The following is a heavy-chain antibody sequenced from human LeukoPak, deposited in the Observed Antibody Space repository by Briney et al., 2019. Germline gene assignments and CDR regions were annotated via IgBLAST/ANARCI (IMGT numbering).Heavy chain of an antibody. D-gene: IGHD6-13*01. Sequence: GGSLRLSCAAPGFTFSNYWMHWVRQAPGKGLVWVSRISSDESITSYADSVKGRFTISRDNAKNTLFLQMNGLRAEDTAVYYCGSSFRSIDYWGQGTLVTVSS. CDR2: ISSDESIT. CDR1: GFTFSNYW. J-gene: IGHJ4*02. V-gene: IGHV3-74*01. CDR3: GSSFRSIDY.